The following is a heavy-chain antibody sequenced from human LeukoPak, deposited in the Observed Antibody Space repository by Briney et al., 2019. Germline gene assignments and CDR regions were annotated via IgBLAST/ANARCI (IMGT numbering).Heavy chain of an antibody. D-gene: IGHD1-14*01. CDR2: IYSGGSI. CDR3: ASLLVGVTRRNHDTLDI. V-gene: IGHV3-53*01. Sequence: GGSLRLSCAASGFTVSSNYMSWVRQAPGKGLEWVSVIYSGGSIYYADSVKGRFTISRDNAKNSLYLQMNSLRVEDTAMYYCASLLVGVTRRNHDTLDIWGQGTLVTVSS. CDR1: GFTVSSNY. J-gene: IGHJ3*02.